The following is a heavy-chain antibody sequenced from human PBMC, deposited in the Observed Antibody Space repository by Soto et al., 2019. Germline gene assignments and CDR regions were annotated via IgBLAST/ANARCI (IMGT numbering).Heavy chain of an antibody. V-gene: IGHV3-48*02. J-gene: IGHJ5*02. CDR2: ISSSGRST. D-gene: IGHD3-22*01. Sequence: PGGSLRLSCAASGFTFSDFNMNWVRQAPGKGLEWISYISSSGRSTYYADSVKGRFTISRDNANSSLFLQMNSLVDEDSAVYYCAKETFFFDSSNSYYAQRPRWFDTWGPGTLVTVSS. CDR1: GFTFSDFN. CDR3: AKETFFFDSSNSYYAQRPRWFDT.